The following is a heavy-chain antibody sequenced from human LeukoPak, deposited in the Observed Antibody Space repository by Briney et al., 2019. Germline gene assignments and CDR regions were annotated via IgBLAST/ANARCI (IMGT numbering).Heavy chain of an antibody. CDR1: GFTFSTYA. J-gene: IGHJ5*02. CDR2: ISYDGSSE. CDR3: ARDHSMEYGNWFDP. V-gene: IGHV3-30-3*01. D-gene: IGHD2/OR15-2a*01. Sequence: GGSLRLSCAASGFTFSTYAMHWVRQAPGKGLEWVAVISYDGSSEYYADSVKGRFTISRDNSKNTLFLQMISLRAADTAVYYCARDHSMEYGNWFDPWGQGTLVTVSS.